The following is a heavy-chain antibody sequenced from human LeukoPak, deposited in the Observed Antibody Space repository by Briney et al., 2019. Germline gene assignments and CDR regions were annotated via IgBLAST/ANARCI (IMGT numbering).Heavy chain of an antibody. CDR2: IYYSGST. Sequence: SETLSLTCTVSGGSISSYYWSWIRQPPGKGLEWIGYIYYSGSTNYNPSLKSRVTISVDTSKNQFSLKLSSVTAADTAVYYCARVRDFWSGLYFDYWGQGTLVTVSS. CDR3: ARVRDFWSGLYFDY. D-gene: IGHD3-3*01. V-gene: IGHV4-59*01. CDR1: GGSISSYY. J-gene: IGHJ4*02.